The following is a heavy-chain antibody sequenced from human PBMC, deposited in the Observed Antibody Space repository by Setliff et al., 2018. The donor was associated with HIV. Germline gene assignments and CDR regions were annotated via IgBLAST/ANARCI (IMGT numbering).Heavy chain of an antibody. CDR1: GGTFSSYA. CDR2: IIPILGIA. V-gene: IGHV1-69*10. D-gene: IGHD1-26*01. CDR3: ASATGSYYSFDY. Sequence: SVKVSCKASGGTFSSYAISWVRQAPGQGLEWMGGIIPILGIANYAQKFQGRVTITADESTSTAYMELSSLRSEDTAVYYCASATGSYYSFDYWGQGTLVTVSS. J-gene: IGHJ4*02.